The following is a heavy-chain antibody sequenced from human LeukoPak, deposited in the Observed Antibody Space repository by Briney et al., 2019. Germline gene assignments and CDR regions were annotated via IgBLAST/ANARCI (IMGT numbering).Heavy chain of an antibody. CDR1: GYTFTSFG. D-gene: IGHD2-15*01. Sequence: ASVRVSCNPSGYTFTSFGISWVRQAPGQGLECMGWIGAYNGDTNYAQKFQGRVTMTTDTSTSTAYMDLRSLRSDDTAVYYCTRDHCRGDNCPSFDYWGQGTLVTVSS. CDR2: IGAYNGDT. CDR3: TRDHCRGDNCPSFDY. J-gene: IGHJ4*02. V-gene: IGHV1-18*04.